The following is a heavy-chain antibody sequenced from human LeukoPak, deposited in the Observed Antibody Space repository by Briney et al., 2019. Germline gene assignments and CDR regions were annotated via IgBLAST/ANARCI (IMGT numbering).Heavy chain of an antibody. D-gene: IGHD3-10*01. J-gene: IGHJ6*03. V-gene: IGHV3-23*01. CDR2: ISGSGGST. CDR3: AKGRVSMVRGVYYYYYYMGV. CDR1: GFTFSSYA. Sequence: PGGSLRLSCAASGFTFSSYAMSWVRQAPGKGLEWVSAISGSGGSTYYADSVKGRFTISRDNSKNTLYLQMNSLRPEDTAVYYCAKGRVSMVRGVYYYYYYMGVWGKGTTVTVSS.